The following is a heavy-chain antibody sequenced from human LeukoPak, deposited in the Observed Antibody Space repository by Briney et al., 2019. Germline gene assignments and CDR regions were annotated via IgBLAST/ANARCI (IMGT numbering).Heavy chain of an antibody. CDR3: ARGLGYCTSTTCLLPFDY. D-gene: IGHD2-2*01. CDR2: IYSGGST. V-gene: IGHV3-53*01. Sequence: PGGSLRLSCAASGFTVSTHYMTWVRQAPGKGLECASVIYSGGSTYYADSVRGRFTVSRDNSKNTLYLQMNSLRAEDTAMYYCARGLGYCTSTTCLLPFDYWGQGTLVTVSS. CDR1: GFTVSTHY. J-gene: IGHJ4*02.